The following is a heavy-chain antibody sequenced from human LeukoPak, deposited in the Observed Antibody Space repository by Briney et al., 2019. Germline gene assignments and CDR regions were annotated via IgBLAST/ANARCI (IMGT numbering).Heavy chain of an antibody. V-gene: IGHV4-59*01. CDR1: GGSISSYY. D-gene: IGHD1-1*01. CDR3: ARYGRYSWYFDL. CDR2: IYYNGST. Sequence: PSETLSLTCTVSGGSISSYYWSWIRQPPGKGLEWIGYIYYNGSTNYNPSLKSRVTISVDTSKNQFSLKLSSVTAADTAVYYCARYGRYSWYFDLWGRRTLVTVSS. J-gene: IGHJ2*01.